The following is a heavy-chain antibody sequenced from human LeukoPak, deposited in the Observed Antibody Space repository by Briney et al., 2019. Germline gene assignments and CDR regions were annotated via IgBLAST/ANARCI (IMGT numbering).Heavy chain of an antibody. Sequence: GGSLRLSCAASGFTFSDYYMSWIRQAPGKGLEWVSYISSSGTNIYYADSVKGRFTISRDNAKNSLYLQMNSLRAEDTAVYYCARVWDSSGPSGFDPWGQGTLVTVSS. V-gene: IGHV3-11*01. D-gene: IGHD3-22*01. CDR1: GFTFSDYY. CDR2: ISSSGTNI. CDR3: ARVWDSSGPSGFDP. J-gene: IGHJ5*02.